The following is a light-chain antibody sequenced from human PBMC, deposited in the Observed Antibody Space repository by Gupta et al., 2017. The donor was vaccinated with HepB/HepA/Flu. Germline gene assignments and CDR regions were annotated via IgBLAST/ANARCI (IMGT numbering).Light chain of an antibody. J-gene: IGLJ2*01. V-gene: IGLV2-11*01. CDR2: DVN. CDR3: CSYAGTYTKI. Sequence: QSALTQPRSVSGSPGQSVTISCTGTSSDVGTSNYVSWHQQHPGKAPKVMIYDVNKRPSGVPDRFSGSKSGNTASLTISGLQAEDEAHYYCCSYAGTYTKIFGGGTKLTVL. CDR1: SSDVGTSNY.